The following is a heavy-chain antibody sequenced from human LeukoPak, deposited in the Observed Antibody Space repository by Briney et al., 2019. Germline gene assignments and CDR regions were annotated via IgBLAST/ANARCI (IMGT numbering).Heavy chain of an antibody. Sequence: GGSLRLSCAASGFTFDDYAMHWVRQAPGKGLEWVSGISWNSGDIGYADSVKGRFTISRDNAKNSLYLQMNSLRAEDTAVYYCAELGITMIGGVWGKGTTVTISS. D-gene: IGHD3-10*02. CDR1: GFTFDDYA. CDR3: AELGITMIGGV. V-gene: IGHV3-9*01. J-gene: IGHJ6*04. CDR2: ISWNSGDI.